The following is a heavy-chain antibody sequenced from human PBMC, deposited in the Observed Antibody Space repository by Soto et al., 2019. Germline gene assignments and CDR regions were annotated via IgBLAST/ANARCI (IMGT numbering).Heavy chain of an antibody. Sequence: WETLSLTCAGSGGSFRGFYRSWIRQPPGKGLEWIGEINHSGSTNYNPSLKSRVTISVDTSKNQFSLKLSSVTAADTAVYYCARGSNYDSSGYYRPRTPGYM. D-gene: IGHD3-22*01. CDR1: GGSFRGFY. V-gene: IGHV4-34*01. CDR3: ARGSNYDSSGYYRPRTPGYM. J-gene: IGHJ6*03. CDR2: INHSGST.